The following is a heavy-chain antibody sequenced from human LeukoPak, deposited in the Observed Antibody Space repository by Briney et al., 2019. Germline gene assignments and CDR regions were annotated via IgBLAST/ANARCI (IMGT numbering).Heavy chain of an antibody. V-gene: IGHV1-46*01. D-gene: IGHD3-22*01. Sequence: ASVKASCKASGYTFTSYYMHWVRQPPRQGLEGRGIINPSGGSTSDAQKFQGRVTMTRDMSTSTVYMELSSLRSEDTAVYYCARTYYYDSRGYPDAFDIWGQGTMVTVSS. CDR2: INPSGGST. J-gene: IGHJ3*02. CDR1: GYTFTSYY. CDR3: ARTYYYDSRGYPDAFDI.